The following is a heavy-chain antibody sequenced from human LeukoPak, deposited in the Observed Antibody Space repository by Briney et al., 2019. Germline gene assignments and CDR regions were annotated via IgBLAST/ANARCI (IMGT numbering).Heavy chain of an antibody. CDR1: GFTFSSYA. V-gene: IGHV3-74*01. CDR2: INSDGSST. J-gene: IGHJ4*02. Sequence: GGSLRLSCAASGFTFSSYAMSWVRQAPGKGLVWVSRINSDGSSTSYADSVKGRFTISRDNAKNTLYLQMNSLRAEDTAVYYCAREGSFGVAVAGTFDYWGQGTLVTVSS. D-gene: IGHD6-19*01. CDR3: AREGSFGVAVAGTFDY.